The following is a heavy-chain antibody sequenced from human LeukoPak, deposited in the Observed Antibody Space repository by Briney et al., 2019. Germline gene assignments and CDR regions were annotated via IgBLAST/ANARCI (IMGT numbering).Heavy chain of an antibody. CDR2: ISWNSGSI. CDR3: AKATTVTTLGFHDAFDI. CDR1: GFTFDDYA. V-gene: IGHV3-9*03. J-gene: IGHJ3*02. D-gene: IGHD4-17*01. Sequence: GGSLRLSCAASGFTFDDYAMHWVRQAPGKGLEWVSGISWNSGSIGYADSVKGRFTISRDNAKNSLYLQMNSLRAEDMALYYCAKATTVTTLGFHDAFDIWGQGTMVTVSS.